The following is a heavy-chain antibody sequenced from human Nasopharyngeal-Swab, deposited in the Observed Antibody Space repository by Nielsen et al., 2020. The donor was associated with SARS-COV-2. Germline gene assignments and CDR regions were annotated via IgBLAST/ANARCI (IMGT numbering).Heavy chain of an antibody. V-gene: IGHV3-64D*06. CDR2: INDYEDRL. Sequence: GESLKISCSASGFTFSVYAMHWVRQAPGKGLEYVSTINDYEDRLYYADSVKGRFTISRDNSKNTLYLQMSSLRAEDTAVYYCARDGCSSTSCYLDYWGQGTLVTVSS. D-gene: IGHD2-2*01. J-gene: IGHJ4*02. CDR1: GFTFSVYA. CDR3: ARDGCSSTSCYLDY.